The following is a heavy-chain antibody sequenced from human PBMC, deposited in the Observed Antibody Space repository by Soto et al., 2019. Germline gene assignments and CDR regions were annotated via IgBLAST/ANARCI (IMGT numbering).Heavy chain of an antibody. CDR3: ARVFYHSGGYYYDY. J-gene: IGHJ4*02. CDR1: GFSLSTNA. V-gene: IGHV3-64*02. Sequence: GGSLRLSCVISGFSLSTNAMHWVRRAPGKGLEYVSAISSDGVNTYYADSVKGRFTISRDNSKNTLYLQMGSLRAEDMAVYYCARVFYHSGGYYYDYWGQGTRVTVSS. CDR2: ISSDGVNT. D-gene: IGHD3-22*01.